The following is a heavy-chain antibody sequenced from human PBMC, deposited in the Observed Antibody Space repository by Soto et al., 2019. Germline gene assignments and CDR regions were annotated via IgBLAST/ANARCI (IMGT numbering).Heavy chain of an antibody. J-gene: IGHJ4*02. V-gene: IGHV3-23*01. CDR2: ISGSGGST. Sequence: PGGSLRLSCAASGFTFSSYAMSWVRQAPGKGLEWVSAISGSGGSTYYADSVKGRFTISRDNSKNTLYLQMNSLRAEDTAVYYCEKEGSPTKYYDILTGYFDYWGQGTLVTVS. CDR1: GFTFSSYA. D-gene: IGHD3-9*01. CDR3: EKEGSPTKYYDILTGYFDY.